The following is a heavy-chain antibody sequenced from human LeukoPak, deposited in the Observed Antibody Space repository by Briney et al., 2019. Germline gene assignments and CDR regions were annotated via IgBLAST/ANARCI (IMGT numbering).Heavy chain of an antibody. CDR2: INPNSGGT. J-gene: IGHJ4*02. CDR1: GYTFTGYY. CDR3: AREDYYDSSGYYPLDY. V-gene: IGHV1-2*02. D-gene: IGHD3-22*01. Sequence: ASVKVSCKASGYTFTGYYMHWVRQAPGQGLEWMGWINPNSGGTNYAQKFQGRVTMTRDTSISTAYMELSRLRSDDTAVYYCAREDYYDSSGYYPLDYWGQGTLVTVSS.